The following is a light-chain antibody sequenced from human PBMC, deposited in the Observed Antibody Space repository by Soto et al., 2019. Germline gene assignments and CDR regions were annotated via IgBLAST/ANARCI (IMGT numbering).Light chain of an antibody. Sequence: QSALTQPASVSGSPGQSITISCSGSSSDVGGYNSVSWYQQHPGKAPKLLIYEGTNRPSGVSNRFSGSKSGSTASLTISWLQAEDEADYYCNSYTSSGTDVFGTGTQLTVL. V-gene: IGLV2-14*01. J-gene: IGLJ1*01. CDR3: NSYTSSGTDV. CDR1: SSDVGGYNS. CDR2: EGT.